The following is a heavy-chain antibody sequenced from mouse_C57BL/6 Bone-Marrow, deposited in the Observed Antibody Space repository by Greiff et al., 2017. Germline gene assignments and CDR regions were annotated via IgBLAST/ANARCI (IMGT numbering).Heavy chain of an antibody. D-gene: IGHD1-1*01. CDR1: GFNFKDYY. CDR3: GSHCYGITFDY. CDR2: IDPADGET. Sequence: VQLQQPGAELVKPGASVKLSCTASGFNFKDYYMHWVKQRTEQGLEWIGRIDPADGETKYAPKFKGKATITADTSSNTAYLQLSSLTSEDTAVYYCGSHCYGITFDYWGQGTTLTVSS. J-gene: IGHJ2*01. V-gene: IGHV14-2*01.